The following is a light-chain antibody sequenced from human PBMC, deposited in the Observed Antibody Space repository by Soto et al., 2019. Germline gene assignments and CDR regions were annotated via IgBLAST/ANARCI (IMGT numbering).Light chain of an antibody. CDR1: QSVSRS. Sequence: EIVMTQSPATLSVSPGERVTLSCRASQSVSRSLAWYQQKPGQAPRLLIYGASTRATGIPARFSGSGSGTEFTLTISSLQSEDFAVYDWQQYNNWPPFTFGPGTKVDIK. J-gene: IGKJ3*01. CDR2: GAS. CDR3: QQYNNWPPFT. V-gene: IGKV3-15*01.